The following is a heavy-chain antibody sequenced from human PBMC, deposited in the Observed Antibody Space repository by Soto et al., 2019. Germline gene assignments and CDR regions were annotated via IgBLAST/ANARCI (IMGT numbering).Heavy chain of an antibody. CDR2: IDYSGST. J-gene: IGHJ4*02. V-gene: IGHV4-39*01. CDR1: GDSISSSGYY. D-gene: IGHD5-12*01. Sequence: SETLSLTCTVSGDSISSSGYYWAWIRQPPGKGLEWIGNIDYSGSTYYNPSLKSRVAFSVDTSKNQFYLKVTSVTAADTAVYCARHVSVSGFEYYFDQWGQGTLVTVSS. CDR3: ARHVSVSGFEYYFDQ.